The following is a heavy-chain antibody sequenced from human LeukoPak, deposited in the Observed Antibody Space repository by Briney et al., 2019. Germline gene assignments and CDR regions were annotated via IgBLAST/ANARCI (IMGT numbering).Heavy chain of an antibody. D-gene: IGHD3-16*01. J-gene: IGHJ3*02. V-gene: IGHV4-4*02. CDR3: ARQFMRAFYI. CDR1: GGSISRSNW. Sequence: SGTLTLTCAVSGGSISRSNWWSWVRQPPGKGLEWIVEIYHSGSTNYNPSLKSRVTISVDKSNNQFSLKLSSVTAADTAVYYCARQFMRAFYIWGQGTMVTVSS. CDR2: IYHSGST.